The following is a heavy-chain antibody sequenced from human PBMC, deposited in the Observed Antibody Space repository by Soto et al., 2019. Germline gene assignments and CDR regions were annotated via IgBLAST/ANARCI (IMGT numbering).Heavy chain of an antibody. CDR2: IYHSGST. Sequence: QLQLQESGSGLVKPSQTLSLTCAVSGGSISSGGYSWSWTRQPPGKGLEWIGYIYHSGSTYYNPSLRSRVTISVDRSKNQFSLKLSSVTAADTAVYYCARAMTTVTTIDYWGQGTLVTVSS. CDR1: GGSISSGGYS. D-gene: IGHD4-17*01. J-gene: IGHJ4*02. V-gene: IGHV4-30-2*01. CDR3: ARAMTTVTTIDY.